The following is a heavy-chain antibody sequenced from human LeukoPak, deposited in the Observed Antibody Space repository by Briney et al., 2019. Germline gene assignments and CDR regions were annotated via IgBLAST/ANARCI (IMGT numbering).Heavy chain of an antibody. V-gene: IGHV3-48*01. Sequence: GGSLRLSCAASGFTFSSYSMNWVRQAPGKGLEWVSYISSSSSTIYYADSVKGRFTISRDNAKNSLYLQMNSLRAEDTAVYYCARSFYDHGDYWGLARYYLDYWGQGTLVTVSS. CDR3: ARSFYDHGDYWGLARYYLDY. J-gene: IGHJ4*02. CDR2: ISSSSSTI. CDR1: GFTFSSYS. D-gene: IGHD4-17*01.